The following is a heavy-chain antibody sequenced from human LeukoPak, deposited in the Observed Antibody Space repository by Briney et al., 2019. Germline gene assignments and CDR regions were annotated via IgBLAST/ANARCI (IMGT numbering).Heavy chain of an antibody. CDR1: GGTISSYY. CDR3: ARDTPKGMVRGARDSKLDY. D-gene: IGHD3-10*01. CDR2: IYTGGST. J-gene: IGHJ4*02. V-gene: IGHV4-4*07. Sequence: PSETLSLTCTASGGTISSYYWSWIRQPAGKGLEWIGRIYTGGSTNYNHSLKSRVTMSVDTSKNQFSLKLSSVTAADTAVYYCARDTPKGMVRGARDSKLDYWGQGTRVTVSS.